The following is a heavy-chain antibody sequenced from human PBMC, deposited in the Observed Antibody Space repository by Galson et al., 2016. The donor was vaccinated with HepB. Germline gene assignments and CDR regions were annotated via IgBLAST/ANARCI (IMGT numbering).Heavy chain of an antibody. CDR3: ARDPQSYNFWSTYYNWFDP. CDR2: VTQDGRTT. Sequence: SLRLSCAASGLNFTRYWMHWLRQAPGKGLVWVARVTQDGRTTDYAESVKGRFTISRDNAKNIVYLQMSSLRVEDSAVYYCARDPQSYNFWSTYYNWFDPWGLGTLVTVSS. CDR1: GLNFTRYW. J-gene: IGHJ5*02. D-gene: IGHD3-3*01. V-gene: IGHV3-74*01.